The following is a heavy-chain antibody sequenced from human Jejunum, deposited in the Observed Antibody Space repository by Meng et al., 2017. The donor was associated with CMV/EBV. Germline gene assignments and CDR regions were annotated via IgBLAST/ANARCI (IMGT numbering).Heavy chain of an antibody. J-gene: IGHJ4*02. CDR1: GFTFANYE. Sequence: SGFTFANYEMDWVRQAPGKGLEWIAYISTSGSTIYYADSVKGRFIISRDDAENSVYLQMNSLTDEDTALYYCAGEGINCGGDCYVYWGQGTLVTVSS. CDR3: AGEGINCGGDCYVY. V-gene: IGHV3-48*03. CDR2: ISTSGSTI. D-gene: IGHD2-21*01.